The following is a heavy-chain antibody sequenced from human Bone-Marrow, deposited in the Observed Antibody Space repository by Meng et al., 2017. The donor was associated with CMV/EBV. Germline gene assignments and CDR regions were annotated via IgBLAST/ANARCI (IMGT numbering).Heavy chain of an antibody. CDR1: GFTFDDYA. J-gene: IGHJ5*02. CDR2: ISWNSGSI. V-gene: IGHV3-9*01. Sequence: SLRLSCAASGFTFDDYAMHWVRQAPGKGLEWVSGISWNSGSIGYADSVKGRFTISRDNAKNSLYLQMNSLRAEDTALYYCAKDRTNYGDYVFDPWGQGTLVTVSS. D-gene: IGHD4-17*01. CDR3: AKDRTNYGDYVFDP.